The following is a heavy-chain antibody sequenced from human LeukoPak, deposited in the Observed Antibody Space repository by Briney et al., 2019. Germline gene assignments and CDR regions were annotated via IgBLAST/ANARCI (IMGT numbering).Heavy chain of an antibody. V-gene: IGHV3-48*04. Sequence: GGSLRLSCAASGFTFSSYSMTWVRQAPGKGLEWVSYISSSSSTIYYADSVKGRFTISRDNAKNSLYLQMNSLRAEDTAVYYCARDASGGIAAAGTPFDPWGQGTLVTVSS. CDR1: GFTFSSYS. D-gene: IGHD6-13*01. CDR2: ISSSSSTI. CDR3: ARDASGGIAAAGTPFDP. J-gene: IGHJ5*02.